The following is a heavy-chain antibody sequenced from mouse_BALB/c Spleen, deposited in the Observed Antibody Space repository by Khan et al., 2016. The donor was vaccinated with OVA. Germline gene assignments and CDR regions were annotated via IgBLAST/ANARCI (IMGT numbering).Heavy chain of an antibody. Sequence: VRLQQSGPELVKPGASVKISCKASGYTFTDYNMNWVKQSPGKSLEWIGYIYPYNGSTAYNQKFKSKATLTVDNSSSTAYMELRSLTSEDSAVXYCARTGYGNPFDYWGQGTTLTVSS. D-gene: IGHD2-10*02. CDR3: ARTGYGNPFDY. CDR2: IYPYNGST. CDR1: GYTFTDYN. V-gene: IGHV1S29*02. J-gene: IGHJ2*01.